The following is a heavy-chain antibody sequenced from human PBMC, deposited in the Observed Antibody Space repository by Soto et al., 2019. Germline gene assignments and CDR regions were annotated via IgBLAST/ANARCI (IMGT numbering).Heavy chain of an antibody. V-gene: IGHV7-4-1*01. Sequence: QVQLVQSGSASMQPGASVKVSCKGSGYNFNSHSINWLRQAPGQGLEWMGWINPNTGNTTYEQGFTGRFVFSVDTSVSTVYLQIFSLKADDSAVYYCARDRASGSVDYWGQGTLVTVSS. J-gene: IGHJ4*02. CDR2: INPNTGNT. CDR1: GYNFNSHS. CDR3: ARDRASGSVDY. D-gene: IGHD1-26*01.